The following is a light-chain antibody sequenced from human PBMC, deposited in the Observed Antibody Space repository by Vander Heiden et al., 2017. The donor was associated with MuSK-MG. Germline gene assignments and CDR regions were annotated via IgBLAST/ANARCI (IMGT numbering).Light chain of an antibody. CDR1: TGAVTSGHY. CDR2: RER. V-gene: IGLV7-43*01. J-gene: IGLJ3*02. Sequence: QAVVTQEPSLTVSPGGPVTLTCASSTGAVTSGHYPNWYQQKPGQEHREVIDRERNTDSVTPARFSGSLLGGKAALTLADVQPEDEAEYYCRLYDGGSWVFGGGTKLTVL. CDR3: RLYDGGSWV.